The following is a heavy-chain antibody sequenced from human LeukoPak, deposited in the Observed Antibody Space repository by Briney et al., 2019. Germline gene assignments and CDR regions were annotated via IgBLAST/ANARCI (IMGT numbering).Heavy chain of an antibody. J-gene: IGHJ5*01. V-gene: IGHV3-23*01. CDR2: ISLSGTHT. D-gene: IGHD3-10*01. Sequence: PGGSLRLSCAASGLTSSSSAMSWVRQAGGMGLEWVSGISLSGTHTYYADSVKGRFTISRDNSKNTLYLQMNSLRVEDTALYYCANGGHGKFDFWGQGTLVTVPS. CDR1: GLTSSSSA. CDR3: ANGGHGKFDF.